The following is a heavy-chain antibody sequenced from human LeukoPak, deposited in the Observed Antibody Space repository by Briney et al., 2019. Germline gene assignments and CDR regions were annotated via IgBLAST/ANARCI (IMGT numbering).Heavy chain of an antibody. CDR3: AREGAPGSGFDY. Sequence: GGSLRLSCAASGFTFDDYAMHWVRQAPGKGLEWVSGINWNSGNIGYADSVKGRFTISRDNAKNSLYLQMNSLRAEDTAVYYCAREGAPGSGFDYWGQGTLVTVSS. D-gene: IGHD1-14*01. J-gene: IGHJ4*02. CDR1: GFTFDDYA. CDR2: INWNSGNI. V-gene: IGHV3-9*01.